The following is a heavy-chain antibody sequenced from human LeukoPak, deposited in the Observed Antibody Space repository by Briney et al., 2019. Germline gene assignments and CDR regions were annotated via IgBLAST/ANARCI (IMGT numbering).Heavy chain of an antibody. V-gene: IGHV4-59*01. CDR2: IYYSGST. J-gene: IGHJ6*03. Sequence: SETLSLTCTVSGGSISSYYWSWIRQPPGKGLEWIGSIYYSGSTNYNPSLKSRVTISVDTSKNQFSLKLSSVTAADTAVYYCARDRWGSTSSESRTDYYYYYMDVWGKGTTVTVSS. D-gene: IGHD6-6*01. CDR3: ARDRWGSTSSESRTDYYYYYMDV. CDR1: GGSISSYY.